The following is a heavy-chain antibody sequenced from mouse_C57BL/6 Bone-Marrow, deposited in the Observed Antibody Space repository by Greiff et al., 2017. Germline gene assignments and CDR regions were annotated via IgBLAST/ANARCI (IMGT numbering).Heavy chain of an antibody. CDR2: LNPSNGGT. CDR1: GYTFTSYW. D-gene: IGHD1-1*01. V-gene: IGHV1-53*01. J-gene: IGHJ3*01. CDR3: ARVLREGDYYDNSGVAY. Sequence: QVQLQQPGPELVKPGASVKLSCKASGYTFTSYWMHWVKQRPGPGLEWIGNLNPSNGGTNYNEKFQSKATLTVDKSSSTAYMQLSSLTAEDSACYYCARVLREGDYYDNSGVAYWGQGTLVTVSA.